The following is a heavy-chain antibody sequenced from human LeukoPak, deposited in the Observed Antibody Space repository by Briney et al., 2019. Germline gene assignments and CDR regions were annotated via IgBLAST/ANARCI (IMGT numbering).Heavy chain of an antibody. CDR3: AKEIYYDSSAFFDY. CDR1: GFTFNSFG. Sequence: GGSLRLSCAASGFTFNSFGMHWVRQAPGKGLEWVAVITYDGSNKYFADSVKGRFTISRDNSKNTLYLQMNSLRAEDTAVYFCAKEIYYDSSAFFDYWGQGTLVTVSS. V-gene: IGHV3-30*18. CDR2: ITYDGSNK. J-gene: IGHJ4*02. D-gene: IGHD3-22*01.